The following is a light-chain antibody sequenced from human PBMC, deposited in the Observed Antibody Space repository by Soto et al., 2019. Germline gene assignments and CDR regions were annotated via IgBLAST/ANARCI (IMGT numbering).Light chain of an antibody. CDR1: QSINSY. CDR2: AAS. J-gene: IGKJ1*01. V-gene: IGKV1-39*01. Sequence: DLQMTQSPSSQSASVGDRVTITCRASQSINSYLNWYQQKPGKAPKLLIYAASSLQSGVPSRFSGSGSETDFTLTITSLQPDDFATYYCQQSLSTPRTFGQGTRVDI. CDR3: QQSLSTPRT.